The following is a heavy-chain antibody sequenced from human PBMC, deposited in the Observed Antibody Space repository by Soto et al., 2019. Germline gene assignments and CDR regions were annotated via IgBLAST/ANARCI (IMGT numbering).Heavy chain of an antibody. CDR1: GGTFSSYA. V-gene: IGHV1-69*13. CDR2: IIPIFGTA. Sequence: SVKVSCKASGGTFSSYAISWVRQAPGQGLEWMGGIIPIFGTANYAQKFQGRVTITADESTSTAYMELSSLRSEDTAVYYCARSPDLRGKYYGTEDGWFDPWGQGTLVT. CDR3: ARSPDLRGKYYGTEDGWFDP. J-gene: IGHJ5*02. D-gene: IGHD3-10*01.